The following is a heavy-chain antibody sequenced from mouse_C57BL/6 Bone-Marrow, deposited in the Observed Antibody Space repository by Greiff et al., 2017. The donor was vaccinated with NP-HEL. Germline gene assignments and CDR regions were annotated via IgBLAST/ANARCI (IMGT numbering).Heavy chain of an antibody. V-gene: IGHV5-4*03. CDR2: ISDGGSYT. D-gene: IGHD2-1*01. Sequence: EVNLVESGGGLVKPGGSLKLSCAASGFTFSSYAMHWVRQTPEKRLEWVATISDGGSYTYYPDNVKGRFTISRDKAKNNLYLQMSHLKSEDTAMYYCARGCNYAYYFDYWGQGTTLTVSS. J-gene: IGHJ2*01. CDR1: GFTFSSYA. CDR3: ARGCNYAYYFDY.